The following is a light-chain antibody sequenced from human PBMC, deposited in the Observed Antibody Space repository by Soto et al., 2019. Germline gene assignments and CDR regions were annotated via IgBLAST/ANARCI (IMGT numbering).Light chain of an antibody. CDR1: QSVSSN. CDR3: QQANSFPIT. CDR2: GAS. J-gene: IGKJ5*01. Sequence: IGMTQYTATLSVSPGERATLSCRASQSVSSNLAWYQQKPGQAPRLLIYGASTRATGIPARFSGSGSGTDFTLTISSLQPEDFATYYCQQANSFPITFGQGTLLEIK. V-gene: IGKV3-15*01.